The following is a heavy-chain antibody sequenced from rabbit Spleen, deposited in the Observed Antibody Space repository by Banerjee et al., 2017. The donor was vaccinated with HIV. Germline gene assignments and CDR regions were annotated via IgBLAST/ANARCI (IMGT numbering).Heavy chain of an antibody. D-gene: IGHD3-1*01. CDR2: IYVGSSGST. Sequence: QEQLVESGGGLVQPGASLTLTCTASGFSFSTTYWICWVRQAPGKGLEWIACIYVGSSGSTYYASWAKGRFTISKTSSTTVTLQMTSLTVADTATYFCGKLYYPWDCFNLWGQGTLVTVS. CDR3: GKLYYPWDCFNL. CDR1: GFSFSTTYW. V-gene: IGHV1S45*01. J-gene: IGHJ5*01.